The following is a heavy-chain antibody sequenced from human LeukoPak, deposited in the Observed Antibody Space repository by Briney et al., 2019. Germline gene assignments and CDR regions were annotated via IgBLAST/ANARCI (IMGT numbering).Heavy chain of an antibody. Sequence: GESLKISCKGSGYSFTNYWIGWVRQMPGKGLEWMGIIYPGDSDTRYSPSFQGQVTISVDKSISTAYLQWSSLKASDTAMYYCARPAYLATITADFEYWGQGTLVTVSS. V-gene: IGHV5-51*01. CDR1: GYSFTNYW. D-gene: IGHD5-24*01. J-gene: IGHJ4*02. CDR3: ARPAYLATITADFEY. CDR2: IYPGDSDT.